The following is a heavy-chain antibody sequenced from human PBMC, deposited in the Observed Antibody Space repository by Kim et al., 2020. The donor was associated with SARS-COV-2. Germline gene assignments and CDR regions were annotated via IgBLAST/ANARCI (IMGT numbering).Heavy chain of an antibody. D-gene: IGHD2-21*02. CDR1: GYTFTSYG. J-gene: IGHJ6*02. V-gene: IGHV1-18*01. CDR3: ARDVWRGAYCGGDCYRYYYYYGMDV. Sequence: ASVKVSCKASGYTFTSYGISWVRQAPGQGLEWMGWISAYNGNTNYAQKLQGRVTMTTDTSTSTAYMELRSLRSDDTAVYYCARDVWRGAYCGGDCYRYYYYYGMDVWGQGTTVTVSS. CDR2: ISAYNGNT.